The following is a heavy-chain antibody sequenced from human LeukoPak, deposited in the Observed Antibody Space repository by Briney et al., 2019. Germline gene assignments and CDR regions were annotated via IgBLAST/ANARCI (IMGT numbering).Heavy chain of an antibody. Sequence: ASVKVSCKASGYTFTGYYMHWVRQPPGQGLEWMGLINPNSGDTNYAQKFQGRVSMTRDTSISTAYMELSSLTSDDAAVYLCARSFYDSSGYLDACDIWGQGTMVTVSS. CDR3: ARSFYDSSGYLDACDI. CDR1: GYTFTGYY. D-gene: IGHD3-22*01. J-gene: IGHJ3*02. V-gene: IGHV1-2*02. CDR2: INPNSGDT.